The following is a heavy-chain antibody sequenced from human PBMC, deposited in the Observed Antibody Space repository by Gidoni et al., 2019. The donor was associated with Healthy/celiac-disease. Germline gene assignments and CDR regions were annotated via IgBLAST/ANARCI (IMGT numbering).Heavy chain of an antibody. CDR2: IWYDGSNK. J-gene: IGHJ3*02. CDR3: ATYYGGNAFDI. D-gene: IGHD4-17*01. V-gene: IGHV3-33*01. Sequence: QVQLVESGGGVVQPGRSLRLSCAASGFTFSSYGMHWVRQAPGKGLEWVAVIWYDGSNKDYADSVKGRFTISRDNSKNTLYLQMNSLRAEDTAVYYCATYYGGNAFDIWGQGTMVTVSS. CDR1: GFTFSSYG.